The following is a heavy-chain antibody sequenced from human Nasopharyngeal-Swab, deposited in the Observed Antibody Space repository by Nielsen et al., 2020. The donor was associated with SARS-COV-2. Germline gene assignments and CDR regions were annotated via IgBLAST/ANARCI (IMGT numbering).Heavy chain of an antibody. CDR3: ARAGWHSSGPGDY. J-gene: IGHJ4*02. D-gene: IGHD6-19*01. V-gene: IGHV1-69*04. Sequence: SVKVSCKASGYTFTSYGISWVRQAPGQGLEWMGRIIPILGIANYAQKFQGRVTITRDTSASTAYMELSSLRSEDTAVYYCARAGWHSSGPGDYWGQGTLVTVSS. CDR1: GYTFTSYG. CDR2: IIPILGIA.